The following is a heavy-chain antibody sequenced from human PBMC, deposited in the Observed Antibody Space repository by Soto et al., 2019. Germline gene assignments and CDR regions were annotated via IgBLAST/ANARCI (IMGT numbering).Heavy chain of an antibody. J-gene: IGHJ4*02. V-gene: IGHV3-30-3*01. CDR2: ISYDGSNK. CDR3: AKGANYYDSNGFYLFNF. Sequence: PGGSLRLSCAASGFTFSSYAMHWVRQAPGKGLEWVAVISYDGSNKYYADSVKGRFTISRDNSKNTLYLQMDSLRPEDTAVYYCAKGANYYDSNGFYLFNFWGQGTPVTVSS. D-gene: IGHD3-22*01. CDR1: GFTFSSYA.